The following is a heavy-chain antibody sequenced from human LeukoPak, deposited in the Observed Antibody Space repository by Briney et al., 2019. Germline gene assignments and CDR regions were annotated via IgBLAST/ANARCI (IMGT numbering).Heavy chain of an antibody. CDR2: INSAGSDT. J-gene: IGHJ4*02. CDR3: AKDSGYYYDSSGYYDYFDY. V-gene: IGHV3-74*01. CDR1: GFPFSDYW. D-gene: IGHD3-22*01. Sequence: GGSLRLSCAASGFPFSDYWMQWVRQAPGKGLVWVSRINSAGSDTTYADSVKGRFTISRDNSKNTLYLQMNSLRAEDTAVYYCAKDSGYYYDSSGYYDYFDYWGQGTLVTVSS.